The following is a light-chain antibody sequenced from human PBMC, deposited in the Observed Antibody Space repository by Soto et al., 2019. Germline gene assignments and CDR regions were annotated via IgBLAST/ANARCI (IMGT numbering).Light chain of an antibody. Sequence: DIQMTQSPSSLSASVGDRVTITCRASESISTYLNWYQHKPGKAPKLLIYAASSLQSAVPSRFSGSGSGTDFTLTISSLQPEDCATYYCQQTYSTPYTFGPGTKLEIK. J-gene: IGKJ2*01. CDR1: ESISTY. V-gene: IGKV1-39*01. CDR2: AAS. CDR3: QQTYSTPYT.